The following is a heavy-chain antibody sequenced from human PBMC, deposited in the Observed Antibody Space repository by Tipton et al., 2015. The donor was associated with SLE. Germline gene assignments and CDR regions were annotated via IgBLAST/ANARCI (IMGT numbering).Heavy chain of an antibody. D-gene: IGHD3-10*01. Sequence: TLSLTCTVSGDSISSGSYYWSWIRQPAGKGLEWIGYVFYSGSTNYSPSLQRRVTMSLDMSKNRFSLKLYSVTAADTAVYYCARVPIPVVRGVRYFDLWGRGTLVTVSS. V-gene: IGHV4-61*10. J-gene: IGHJ2*01. CDR3: ARVPIPVVRGVRYFDL. CDR2: VFYSGST. CDR1: GDSISSGSYY.